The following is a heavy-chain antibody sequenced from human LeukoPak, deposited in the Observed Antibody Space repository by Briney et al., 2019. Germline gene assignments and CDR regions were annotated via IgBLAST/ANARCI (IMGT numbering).Heavy chain of an antibody. J-gene: IGHJ4*02. CDR1: GFTIRSYE. Sequence: EGSLRLSCAASGFTIRSYEMNWVRQAPGKGLEWVSYISSSGCTIYYADSVKGRFTISRDNAKNSLYLQMNSLRAEDTAFYYCAGDAYCGGDCYSDYWGQGTLVTVSS. V-gene: IGHV3-48*03. D-gene: IGHD2-21*02. CDR2: ISSSGCTI. CDR3: AGDAYCGGDCYSDY.